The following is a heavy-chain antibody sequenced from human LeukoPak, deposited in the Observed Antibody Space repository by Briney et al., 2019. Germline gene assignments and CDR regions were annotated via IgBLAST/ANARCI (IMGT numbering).Heavy chain of an antibody. J-gene: IGHJ4*02. Sequence: GGSLRLSCAASGFTFSDYYMSWIRQAPGKGLEWVSYISSSSYTNYADSVKGRFTISRDNAKNSLYLQMNSLRAEDTAVYYCARTAPYYYGSGTVDYWGQGTLVTVSS. CDR3: ARTAPYYYGSGTVDY. CDR2: ISSSSYT. CDR1: GFTFSDYY. V-gene: IGHV3-11*06. D-gene: IGHD3-10*01.